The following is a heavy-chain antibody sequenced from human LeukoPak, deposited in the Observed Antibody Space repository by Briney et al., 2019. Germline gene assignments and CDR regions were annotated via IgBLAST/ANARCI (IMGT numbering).Heavy chain of an antibody. V-gene: IGHV3-7*01. CDR1: GFPFSSYW. CDR3: LKGGWIHILDC. Sequence: GGSLRLSCAASGFPFSSYWMTWVRQTPGKGLEWVANIKHDGSDAYYADSVSGRLTVSRDNAKNSLYLQMNSLRAEDTAVYYCLKGGWIHILDCWGQGTLVTVSP. J-gene: IGHJ4*02. D-gene: IGHD5-18*01. CDR2: IKHDGSDA.